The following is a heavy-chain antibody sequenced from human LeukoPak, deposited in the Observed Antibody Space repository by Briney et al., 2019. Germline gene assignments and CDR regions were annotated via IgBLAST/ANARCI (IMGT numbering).Heavy chain of an antibody. V-gene: IGHV1-18*01. J-gene: IGHJ3*02. Sequence: ASVKVSCKASGYTFTSYGISWVRQAPGQGLEWMGWISAYNGNTNYAQKLQGRVTMTTDTSTSTAYMELRSLRSDDTAVYYCARSMIAAAGTDDAFDIWGQGTMVTVSS. D-gene: IGHD6-13*01. CDR2: ISAYNGNT. CDR3: ARSMIAAAGTDDAFDI. CDR1: GYTFTSYG.